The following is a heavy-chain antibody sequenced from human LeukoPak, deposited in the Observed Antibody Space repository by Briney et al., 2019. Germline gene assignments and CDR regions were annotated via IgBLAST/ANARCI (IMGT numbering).Heavy chain of an antibody. Sequence: KPSETLSLTCAVYGGSFSGYYWSWIRQPPGKGLEWIGEINHSGSTNYNPSLKSRVTISVDTSKNQFSLKLSSVTAADTAVHYCARGRRYYYDSSGYFFWGQGTLVTVSS. D-gene: IGHD3-22*01. V-gene: IGHV4-34*01. J-gene: IGHJ4*02. CDR2: INHSGST. CDR3: ARGRRYYYDSSGYFF. CDR1: GGSFSGYY.